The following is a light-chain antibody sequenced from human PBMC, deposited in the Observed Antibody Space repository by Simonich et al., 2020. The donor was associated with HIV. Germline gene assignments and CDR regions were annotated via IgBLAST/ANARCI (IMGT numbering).Light chain of an antibody. CDR1: ALPKEY. CDR3: YSTDSSGNHRV. J-gene: IGLJ3*02. CDR2: EDI. V-gene: IGLV3-10*01. Sequence: SYELTQPPSVSVSPGQTARITCSGDALPKEYAYWYQQKSGKAPVLVIYEDIKLPSGIPERFSGSSSGTMATVTISGAQVEDEADYYCYSTDSSGNHRVFGGGTKLTVL.